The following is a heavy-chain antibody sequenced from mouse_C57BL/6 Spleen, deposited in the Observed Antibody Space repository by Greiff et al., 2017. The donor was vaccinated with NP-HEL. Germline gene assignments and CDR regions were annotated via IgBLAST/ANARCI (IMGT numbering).Heavy chain of an antibody. D-gene: IGHD2-14*01. J-gene: IGHJ1*03. CDR1: GYAFTNYL. CDR2: INPGSGGT. Sequence: VQLKQSGAELVRPGTSVKVSCKASGYAFTNYLIEWVKQRPGQGLEWIGVINPGSGGTNYNEKFKGKATLTADKSSSTAYMQLSSLTSEDSAVYFCARGVPWYFDVWGTGTTVTVSS. CDR3: ARGVPWYFDV. V-gene: IGHV1-54*01.